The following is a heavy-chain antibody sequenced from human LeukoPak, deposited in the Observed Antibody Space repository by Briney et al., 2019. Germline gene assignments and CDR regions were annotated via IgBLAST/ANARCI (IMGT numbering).Heavy chain of an antibody. CDR2: ISYDGSNK. V-gene: IGHV3-30-3*01. J-gene: IGHJ4*02. Sequence: GRSLRLSCAASGFTFSNYAMHWVRQAPDKGLEWVAVISYDGSNKHYADSVRGRFTISRDNSKNTLYLQMNSLRAEDTAVYYCARYQDSSTYFDYWGQGTLVTVSS. CDR3: ARYQDSSTYFDY. D-gene: IGHD2-2*01. CDR1: GFTFSNYA.